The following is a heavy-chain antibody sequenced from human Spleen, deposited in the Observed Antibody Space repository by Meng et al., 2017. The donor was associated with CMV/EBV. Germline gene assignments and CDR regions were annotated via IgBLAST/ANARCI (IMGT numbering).Heavy chain of an antibody. CDR2: ISTSGSRI. V-gene: IGHV3-11*01. CDR1: GFKFSSYA. CDR3: ARGMGISHYYYYAFDV. J-gene: IGHJ6*02. D-gene: IGHD7-27*01. Sequence: GESLKISCAASGFKFSSYAMSWIRQAPGKGLEWVSFISTSGSRILYADSVKGRFTISRENDKNSVHLLMNSLRAEDTATYYCARGMGISHYYYYAFDVWGQGTTVTVSS.